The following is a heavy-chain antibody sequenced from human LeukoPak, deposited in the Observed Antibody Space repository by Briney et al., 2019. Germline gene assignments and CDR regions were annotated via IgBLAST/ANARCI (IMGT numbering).Heavy chain of an antibody. D-gene: IGHD6-19*01. V-gene: IGHV3-30*04. CDR2: ISYDGSNK. CDR3: ARAGYSSGWYNWFDP. J-gene: IGHJ5*02. CDR1: GFTFSSYA. Sequence: PGRSLRLSCAASGFTFSSYAMHWVRQAPGKGLEWVAVISYDGSNKYYADSVKGRFTISRDNSKNTLYLQMNSLRAEDTAVYYCARAGYSSGWYNWFDPWGRGTLVTVSS.